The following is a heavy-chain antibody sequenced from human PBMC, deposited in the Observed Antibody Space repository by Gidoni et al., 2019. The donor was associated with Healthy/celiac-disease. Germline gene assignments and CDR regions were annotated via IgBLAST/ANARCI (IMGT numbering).Heavy chain of an antibody. Sequence: EVQLVESGGGLVRPGGSLRLSWAASGFTISNAWCSWVRQAPGRGLEWVGRSKSKTDGRTTDYAAPVKGRFTNSRDDSKNTLYLQMNSLKTEDTAVYYCTTDQDILTGLPDDAFDIWGQGTMVTVSS. CDR2: SKSKTDGRTT. D-gene: IGHD3-9*01. V-gene: IGHV3-15*01. J-gene: IGHJ3*02. CDR1: GFTISNAW. CDR3: TTDQDILTGLPDDAFDI.